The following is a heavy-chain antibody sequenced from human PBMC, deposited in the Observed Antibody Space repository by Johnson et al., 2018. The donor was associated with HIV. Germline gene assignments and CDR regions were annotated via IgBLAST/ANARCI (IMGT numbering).Heavy chain of an antibody. CDR2: IYTGGTT. V-gene: IGHV3-53*01. Sequence: MLLVESGGGLIQPGGSLRLSCAASGFTVSSNYMSWVRQAPWKGLEWVSVIYTGGTTYYADSVKGRFTISRDNSKNTLYLQMNSLRAEDTAVYYCARESGHAFDIWGQGTVVTVSS. CDR3: ARESGHAFDI. J-gene: IGHJ3*02. CDR1: GFTVSSNY. D-gene: IGHD3-3*01.